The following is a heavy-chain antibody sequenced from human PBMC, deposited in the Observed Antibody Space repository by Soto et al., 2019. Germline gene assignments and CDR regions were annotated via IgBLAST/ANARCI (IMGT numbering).Heavy chain of an antibody. CDR2: IIPILGIA. V-gene: IGHV1-69*02. D-gene: IGHD1-7*01. CDR1: GGTFSSYT. CDR3: ARVTESGTTGNWFDP. Sequence: ASVKVSCKASGGTFSSYTISWVRQAPGQGLEWMGRIIPILGIANYAQKFQGRVTITADKSTSTAYMELSSLRSEDTAVYYCARVTESGTTGNWFDPWGQGTLVTVSS. J-gene: IGHJ5*02.